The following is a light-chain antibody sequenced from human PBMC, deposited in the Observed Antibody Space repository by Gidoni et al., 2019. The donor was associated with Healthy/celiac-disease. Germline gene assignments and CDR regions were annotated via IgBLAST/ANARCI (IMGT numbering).Light chain of an antibody. CDR2: GAS. V-gene: IGKV3-20*01. CDR3: QQYGSSPSIT. J-gene: IGKJ5*01. Sequence: EIVLTQSPGTLSLSPGERATLSCRASQSVSSSYLAWYQQKPGKAPRLLIYGASSRATDIPDRFSGSGSGTDFTLTISRLEPEDFAVYYCQQYGSSPSITFGQGTRLEIK. CDR1: QSVSSSY.